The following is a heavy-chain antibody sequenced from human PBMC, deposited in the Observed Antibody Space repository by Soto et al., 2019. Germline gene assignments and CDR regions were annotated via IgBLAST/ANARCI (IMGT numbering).Heavy chain of an antibody. CDR1: GFTFDDYG. Sequence: PGGSLRLSCAASGFTFDDYGMSWVRQAPGKGLEWVSGINWNGGSTGYADSVKGRFTISRDNAKNSLYLQMNSLRAEDTALYYCARDQEGNYGSGSYPYYYYYGMDVWGQGTTVTVSS. CDR2: INWNGGST. D-gene: IGHD3-10*01. CDR3: ARDQEGNYGSGSYPYYYYYGMDV. V-gene: IGHV3-20*04. J-gene: IGHJ6*02.